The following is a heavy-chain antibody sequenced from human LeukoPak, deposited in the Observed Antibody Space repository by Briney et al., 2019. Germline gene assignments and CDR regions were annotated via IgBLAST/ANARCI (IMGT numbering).Heavy chain of an antibody. J-gene: IGHJ5*02. CDR1: GFTFDDYG. D-gene: IGHD2-15*01. CDR3: ARDGGYCSGGSCNNWFDP. V-gene: IGHV3-21*01. Sequence: GGSLRLSCAASGFTFDDYGMSWVRQAPGKGLEWVSSISSSSSYIYYADSVKGRFTISRDNAKNSLYLQMNSLRAEDTAVYYCARDGGYCSGGSCNNWFDPWGQGTLVTVSS. CDR2: ISSSSSYI.